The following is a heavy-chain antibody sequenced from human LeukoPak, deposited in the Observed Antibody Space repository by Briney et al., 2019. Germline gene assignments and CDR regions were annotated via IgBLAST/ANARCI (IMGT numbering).Heavy chain of an antibody. D-gene: IGHD2-21*01. CDR2: IYRGGST. CDR3: ARDCPNCGGVLGY. V-gene: IGHV3-53*01. Sequence: PGGSLRLSCAASGFTVSSNYMSWVRQAPGKGLEWVSVIYRGGSTYYADSVKGRFTISRDNSKNTLYLQMNSLRAEDTAVYYCARDCPNCGGVLGYWGQGTLVTVSS. CDR1: GFTVSSNY. J-gene: IGHJ4*02.